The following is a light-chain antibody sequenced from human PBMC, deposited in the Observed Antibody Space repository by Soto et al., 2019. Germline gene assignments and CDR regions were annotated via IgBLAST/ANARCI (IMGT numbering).Light chain of an antibody. V-gene: IGLV2-8*01. CDR2: EVT. CDR3: PSYVGHDIWV. CDR1: SSDVGAYKY. Sequence: QSALTQPPSASGSPGQSVTISCTGTSSDVGAYKYVSWYQQYPGKAPKLMIYEVTKRRSGVPDRFSGSKSGNTASLTVSGLRAEDEAVYYWPSYVGHDIWVFGGGTKLTVL. J-gene: IGLJ3*02.